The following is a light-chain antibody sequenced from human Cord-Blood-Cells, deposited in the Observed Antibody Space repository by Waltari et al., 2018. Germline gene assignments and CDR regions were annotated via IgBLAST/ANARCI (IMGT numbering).Light chain of an antibody. CDR1: QSATSY. CDR2: DAS. CDR3: QQRSNWPIT. J-gene: IGKJ5*01. V-gene: IGKV3-11*01. Sequence: EIVLTQSPATLSLSPGASATLSCRASQSATSYLAWYQQKTGQAPRLLIDDASNRDTGIPAGFSGSVSGTDFTLTISSLEPEDFAVYYCQQRSNWPITFGQGTRLEIK.